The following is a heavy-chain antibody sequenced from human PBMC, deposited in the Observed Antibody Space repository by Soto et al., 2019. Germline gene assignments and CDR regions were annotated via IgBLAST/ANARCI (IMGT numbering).Heavy chain of an antibody. V-gene: IGHV3-30*18. CDR1: GFRFSDYG. Sequence: QVQLAESGGGVVQPGRSLRLSCIGSGFRFSDYGMHRVRQAPGKGLEWVAMMSFDGTYKYSADSVKGRFIISRDNSKNTLFLQMNSLRAGDTAVYYCAKDRRDGEYNSVYDFWGQGTLVTVSS. J-gene: IGHJ4*02. D-gene: IGHD4-17*01. CDR3: AKDRRDGEYNSVYDF. CDR2: MSFDGTYK.